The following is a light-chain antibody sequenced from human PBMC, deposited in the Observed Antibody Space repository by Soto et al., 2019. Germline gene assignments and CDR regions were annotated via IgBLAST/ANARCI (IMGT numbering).Light chain of an antibody. V-gene: IGKV2-30*02. CDR1: QSLVHSDGNTH. CDR2: KVS. J-gene: IGKJ2*01. CDR3: MQGTHWPYT. Sequence: DVVMTQSPLSLPVTLGQPASISCRSTQSLVHSDGNTHLNWFQQRPSQSPRRLICKVSNRDSGVPDRFSGSASGTDFTLKISRVEAEDVGVYYCMQGTHWPYTFGQGTKLEIK.